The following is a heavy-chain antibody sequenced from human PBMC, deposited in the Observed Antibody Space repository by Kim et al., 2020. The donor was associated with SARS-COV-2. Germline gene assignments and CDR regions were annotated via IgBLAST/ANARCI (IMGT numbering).Heavy chain of an antibody. Sequence: GGSLRLSCAASGFTFSSYEMNWVRQAPGKGLEWVSYISSSGSTIYYADSVKGRFTISRDNAKNSLYLQMNSLRAEDTAVYYCARGLITMVRGVSFDYWGQGTLVTVSS. J-gene: IGHJ4*02. V-gene: IGHV3-48*03. CDR2: ISSSGSTI. CDR1: GFTFSSYE. CDR3: ARGLITMVRGVSFDY. D-gene: IGHD3-10*01.